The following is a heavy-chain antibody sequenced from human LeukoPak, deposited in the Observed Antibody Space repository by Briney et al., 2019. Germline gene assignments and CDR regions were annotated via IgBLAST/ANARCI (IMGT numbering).Heavy chain of an antibody. D-gene: IGHD4/OR15-4a*01. Sequence: ASVKVSCKASGYTFTGYFVHWVRQAPGQGLQWMGWINPNTGGTNYAQKFQGRVTMTRDTSISTAYMELSRLRSDDTVVYYCASGDYGDPPLNYWGQGTLVTVSS. J-gene: IGHJ4*02. CDR1: GYTFTGYF. CDR2: INPNTGGT. CDR3: ASGDYGDPPLNY. V-gene: IGHV1-2*02.